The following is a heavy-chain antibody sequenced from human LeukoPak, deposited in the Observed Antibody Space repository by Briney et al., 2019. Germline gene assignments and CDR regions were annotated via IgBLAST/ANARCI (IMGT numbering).Heavy chain of an antibody. D-gene: IGHD3-10*01. Sequence: SETLSLTCTVSGGSISSGGYYWSWIRQHPGKGLEWIGYIYYSGSTYYNPSLKSRVTISVDTSKNQFSLKLSSVTAADTAVYYCARLVRGVSVDVWGQGTTVTVSS. CDR3: ARLVRGVSVDV. CDR2: IYYSGST. J-gene: IGHJ6*02. CDR1: GGSISSGGYY. V-gene: IGHV4-31*03.